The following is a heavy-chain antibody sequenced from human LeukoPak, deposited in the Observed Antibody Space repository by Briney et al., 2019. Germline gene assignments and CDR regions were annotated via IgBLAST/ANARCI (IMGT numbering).Heavy chain of an antibody. CDR2: ISGDGGST. CDR1: GFTFDDYA. Sequence: GGALRLSCAASGFTFDDYARNWVRQALGKGVEGVSLISGDGGSTYYADSVKGGLTIIRDNKKNNMYLQMNSQRNAATALYYCGGIAVAGTRKFDYWGQGTLVTVSS. V-gene: IGHV3-43*02. CDR3: GGIAVAGTRKFDY. J-gene: IGHJ4*01. D-gene: IGHD6-19*01.